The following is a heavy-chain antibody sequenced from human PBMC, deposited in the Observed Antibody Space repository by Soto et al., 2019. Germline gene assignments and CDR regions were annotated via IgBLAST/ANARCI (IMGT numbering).Heavy chain of an antibody. J-gene: IGHJ4*02. CDR1: GFTVSTKY. V-gene: IGHV3-66*01. CDR3: ARDPWAADY. CDR2: IYSGGST. Sequence: EVQLVESGGGLVQPGGSLRLSCAASGFTVSTKYMSWVRQAPGKGLEWVSVIYSGGSTFYAASVRGRFNISRDNSKNTVKLQMNSLRAEDTAVYYCARDPWAADYWGQGTLVTVSS. D-gene: IGHD3-16*01.